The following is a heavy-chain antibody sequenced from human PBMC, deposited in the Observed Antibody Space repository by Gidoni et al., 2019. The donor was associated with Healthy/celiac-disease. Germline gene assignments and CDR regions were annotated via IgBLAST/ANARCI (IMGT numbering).Heavy chain of an antibody. CDR1: GFTFSSYA. CDR3: AREPLHITMIIRYAFDI. Sequence: QVQLVEAGGGGVRPGRSLRLSCAASGFTFSSYAMHWVRQAPGKGLEWVAVISYDGSNKSYADSVKGRFTISRDNSKNTLYLQMNSLRAEDTAVYYCAREPLHITMIIRYAFDIWAKGQWSPSLQ. J-gene: IGHJ3*02. V-gene: IGHV3-30-3*01. D-gene: IGHD3-22*01. CDR2: ISYDGSNK.